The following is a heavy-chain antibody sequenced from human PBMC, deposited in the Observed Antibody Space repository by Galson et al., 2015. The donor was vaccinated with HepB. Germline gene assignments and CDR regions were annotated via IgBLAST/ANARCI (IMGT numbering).Heavy chain of an antibody. CDR2: ISSKLYGGTT. J-gene: IGHJ6*03. CDR3: GRDMSVTLSGPNPAFYYMDV. D-gene: IGHD3-3*01. CDR1: GFSFGDNA. Sequence: SLRLSCAASGFSFGDNAFSWFRQAPGKGLEWVGFISSKLYGGTTEYAASVKGRFTISRDDSKSIAYLQMNSLKTEDTAVYYCGRDMSVTLSGPNPAFYYMDVWGKGTTVTVSS. V-gene: IGHV3-49*03.